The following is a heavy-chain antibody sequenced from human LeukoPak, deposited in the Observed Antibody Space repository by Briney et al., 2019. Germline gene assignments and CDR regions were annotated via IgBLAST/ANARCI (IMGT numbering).Heavy chain of an antibody. CDR1: GFTFHDYA. CDR2: ISGDSGST. J-gene: IGHJ4*02. Sequence: GGSLRLSCAASGFTFHDYAMYWVRQAPGKGPEWVSLISGDSGSTDYADFVKGRFTISRDNSQNSVFLQMNSLTSEDTAVYFCAKDRGSGWYYFHYWGQGTLVTVSS. CDR3: AKDRGSGWYYFHY. D-gene: IGHD6-19*01. V-gene: IGHV3-43*02.